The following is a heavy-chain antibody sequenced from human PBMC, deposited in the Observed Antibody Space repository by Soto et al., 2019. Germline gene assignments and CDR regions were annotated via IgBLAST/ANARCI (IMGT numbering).Heavy chain of an antibody. V-gene: IGHV1-69*04. D-gene: IGHD3-22*01. Sequence: GASVKVCCTDSGGTLSSYTISWVRQATRQGLEWMGRIIPILGIANYAQKFQGRVTITADKSTSTAYMELSSLRSEDTAVYYCARDRRDSSGYLSDYWGQGTLVTVSS. CDR1: GGTLSSYT. CDR2: IIPILGIA. J-gene: IGHJ4*02. CDR3: ARDRRDSSGYLSDY.